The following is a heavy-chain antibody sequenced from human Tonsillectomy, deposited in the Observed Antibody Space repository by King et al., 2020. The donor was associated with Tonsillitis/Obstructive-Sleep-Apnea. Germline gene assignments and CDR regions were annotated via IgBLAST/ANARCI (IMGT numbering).Heavy chain of an antibody. D-gene: IGHD2-2*02. CDR2: VNHSGNT. J-gene: IGHJ4*02. Sequence: VQLQQWGAGLLKPSETLSLSCAVYGGPFNGYYWTWIRQPPGKGLEWIGEVNHSGNTNYNPSLKGRLTISVDTSKNQFSLTLSPVTAADTAVYYCARGYPAYYFDSWGQGTLVTVSS. CDR3: ARGYPAYYFDS. CDR1: GGPFNGYY. V-gene: IGHV4-34*01.